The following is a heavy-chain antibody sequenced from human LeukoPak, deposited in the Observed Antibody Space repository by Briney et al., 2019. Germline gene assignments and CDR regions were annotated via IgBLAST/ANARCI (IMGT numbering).Heavy chain of an antibody. J-gene: IGHJ4*02. CDR1: GFTVSSNY. D-gene: IGHD1-26*01. CDR3: AKSWEPQGGYY. CDR2: IYSGGST. Sequence: GGSLRLSCAASGFTVSSNYMSWVRQAPGKGLEWVSVIYSGGSTYYADSVKGRFTISRDNSKNTLYLQMNSLRAEDTAVYYCAKSWEPQGGYYWGQGTLVTVSS. V-gene: IGHV3-53*01.